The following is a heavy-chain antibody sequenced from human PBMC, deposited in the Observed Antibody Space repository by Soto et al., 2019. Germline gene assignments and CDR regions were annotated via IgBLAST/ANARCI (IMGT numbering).Heavy chain of an antibody. J-gene: IGHJ6*02. D-gene: IGHD6-6*01. V-gene: IGHV1-69*01. CDR1: GGTFSSYA. Sequence: QVQLVQSGAAVKKPGSSVKVSCKASGGTFSSYAISWVRQAPGQGLEWMGGIIPIFGTANYAQKFQGRVTITADESTSTAYMEMSSLRSEDTAVYYCARSTQYSSSYYYYYGMDVWGQGTTVTVSS. CDR3: ARSTQYSSSYYYYYGMDV. CDR2: IIPIFGTA.